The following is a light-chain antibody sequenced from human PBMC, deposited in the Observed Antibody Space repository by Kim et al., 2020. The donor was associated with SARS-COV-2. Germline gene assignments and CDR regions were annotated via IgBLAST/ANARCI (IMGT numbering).Light chain of an antibody. J-gene: IGKJ5*01. CDR3: QKYGSSPIT. CDR2: GAS. Sequence: EIVLTQSPGTVSLSPGERATLSCRASQSVSSTYLAWYQQKPGQAPRLLIYGASSRATGIPDRFSGSGSGTDFTLTISRLEPEDFAGYYCQKYGSSPITFGQGTRLEIK. V-gene: IGKV3-20*01. CDR1: QSVSSTY.